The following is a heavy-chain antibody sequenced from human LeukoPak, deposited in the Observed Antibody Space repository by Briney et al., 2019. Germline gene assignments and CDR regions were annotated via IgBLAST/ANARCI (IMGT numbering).Heavy chain of an antibody. D-gene: IGHD2-15*01. CDR2: IKQDGSEK. CDR1: GFTFSNYW. J-gene: IGHJ4*02. CDR3: ATTQTFDY. V-gene: IGHV3-7*03. Sequence: GESLRLSCIASGFTFSNYWMSWVRQAPGKGLEWVANIKQDGSEKYYVDSVTGRFSISRDNAKSSLDLQMNNLRAEDTAVYYCATTQTFDYWGQGTLVTVSS.